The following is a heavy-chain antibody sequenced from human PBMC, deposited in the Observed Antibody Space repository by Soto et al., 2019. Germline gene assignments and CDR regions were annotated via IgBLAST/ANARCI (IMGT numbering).Heavy chain of an antibody. J-gene: IGHJ4*02. Sequence: QVQLVQSGAEVKKPGASVKVSCKASGYTFTSYGISWVRQAPGQGLEWMGWISAYNGNTNYAQKLQGRVTMTTDTSTRTAYMELRRLRSDDTAVYYCARESGGGGYSYGLYYFDYWGQGTLVTVSS. CDR3: ARESGGGGYSYGLYYFDY. CDR2: ISAYNGNT. D-gene: IGHD5-18*01. V-gene: IGHV1-18*04. CDR1: GYTFTSYG.